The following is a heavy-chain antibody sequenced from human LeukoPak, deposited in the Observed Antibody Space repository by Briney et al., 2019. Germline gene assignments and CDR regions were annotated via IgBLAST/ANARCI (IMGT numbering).Heavy chain of an antibody. Sequence: PGGSLRLSCAASGFTFSDFGMHWVRQAPGKGLEWVAVLWYDGNTQYYADSVKGRFTISRDNAKNTVYLQMNSLRVEDTAIYYCLKKGSDWTYWYFDLWGRGTRVTVSS. J-gene: IGHJ2*01. CDR2: LWYDGNTQ. D-gene: IGHD1-1*01. V-gene: IGHV3-33*03. CDR1: GFTFSDFG. CDR3: LKKGSDWTYWYFDL.